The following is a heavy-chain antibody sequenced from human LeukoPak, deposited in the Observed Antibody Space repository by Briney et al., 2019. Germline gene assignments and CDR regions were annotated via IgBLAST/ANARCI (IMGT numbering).Heavy chain of an antibody. CDR1: GFTFSSYA. V-gene: IGHV3-23*01. D-gene: IGHD2-2*01. CDR2: ISGSGGST. CDR3: AKRAKGYCISPSCGIDS. J-gene: IGHJ4*02. Sequence: PGGSLRLSCAASGFTFSSYAMSWVRQAPGKGLEWVSAISGSGGSTFSADSVKGRFTISRDNSKNTVYLQMNSLSAEDTAIYYCAKRAKGYCISPSCGIDSWGQGTLVTVSS.